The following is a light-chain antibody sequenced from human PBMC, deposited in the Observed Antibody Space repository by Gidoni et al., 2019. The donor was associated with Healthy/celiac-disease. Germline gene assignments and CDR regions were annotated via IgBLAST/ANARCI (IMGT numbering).Light chain of an antibody. CDR1: QSVSSSY. CDR2: GAS. J-gene: IGKJ2*01. Sequence: EIVLTQAPGTLSLSPGERATLSCRASQSVSSSYLAWYQQKPGQAPRLLIYGASSRATGIPDRFSGSGSGTDFTLTISRLEPEDFAVYFCQRYGSSPPYTFXQXTKLAIK. CDR3: QRYGSSPPYT. V-gene: IGKV3-20*01.